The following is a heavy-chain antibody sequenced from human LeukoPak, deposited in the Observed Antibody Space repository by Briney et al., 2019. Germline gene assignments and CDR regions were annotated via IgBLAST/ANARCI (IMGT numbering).Heavy chain of an antibody. Sequence: ASVKVSCKASGYTFNSYFMHWVRQAPGQGLEWMGIINPSGGSTNYARKFLGRVTMTSDTSTSTVYMKLSSLRSEDTAVYYCARRRDRAFDIWGQGTMVTVSS. J-gene: IGHJ3*02. V-gene: IGHV1-46*02. CDR3: ARRRDRAFDI. CDR2: INPSGGST. CDR1: GYTFNSYF.